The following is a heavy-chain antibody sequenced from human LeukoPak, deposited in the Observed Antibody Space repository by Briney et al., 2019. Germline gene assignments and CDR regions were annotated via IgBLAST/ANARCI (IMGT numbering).Heavy chain of an antibody. D-gene: IGHD1-26*01. Sequence: VASAKVSCKASGGTFSSYAISWVRQAPGQGLEWMGRIIPIFGTANYAQKFQGRVTITTDESTSTAYMELSSLRSEDTAVYYCARGVGATTAAFDIWGQGTMVTVSS. V-gene: IGHV1-69*05. CDR2: IIPIFGTA. CDR1: GGTFSSYA. J-gene: IGHJ3*02. CDR3: ARGVGATTAAFDI.